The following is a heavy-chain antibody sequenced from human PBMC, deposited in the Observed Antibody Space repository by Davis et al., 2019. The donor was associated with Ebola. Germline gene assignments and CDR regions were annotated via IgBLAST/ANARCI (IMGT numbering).Heavy chain of an antibody. CDR3: ARVHSSGSV. CDR2: ISGSGGST. Sequence: GESLKISCAASGFTFSSYWMSWVRQAPGKGLEWVSAISGSGGSTYYADSVKGRFTISRDNAKNSLYLQMNSLRAEDMAVYYCARVHSSGSVWGQGTTVTVSS. V-gene: IGHV3-21*01. CDR1: GFTFSSYW. J-gene: IGHJ6*02. D-gene: IGHD6-19*01.